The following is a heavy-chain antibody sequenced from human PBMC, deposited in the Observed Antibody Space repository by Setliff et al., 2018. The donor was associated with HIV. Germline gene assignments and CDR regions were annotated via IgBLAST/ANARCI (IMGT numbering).Heavy chain of an antibody. CDR2: IYYRGAT. V-gene: IGHV4-39*01. J-gene: IGHJ4*02. CDR3: ARPYDSLYG. D-gene: IGHD3-22*01. CDR1: GGSISNSDFY. Sequence: PSETLSLTCTVSGGSISNSDFYWGWIRQSPGKGLEWIGSIYYRGATYYNPTLQSRVTISADTSKNQCYLKLTSVTAADTAIYYCARPYDSLYGWGQGVLVTVSS.